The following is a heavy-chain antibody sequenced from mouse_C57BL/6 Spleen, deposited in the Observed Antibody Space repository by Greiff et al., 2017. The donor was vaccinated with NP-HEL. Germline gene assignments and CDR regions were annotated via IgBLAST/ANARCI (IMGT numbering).Heavy chain of an antibody. Sequence: EVMLVESGGGLVQPKGSLKLSCAASGFSFNTYAMNWVRQAPGKGLEWVARIRSKSNNYATYYADSVKDRFTISRDDSESMLYLQMNNLKTEDTAMYYCVVSSWYYAMDYWGQGTSVTVSS. J-gene: IGHJ4*01. CDR3: VVSSWYYAMDY. CDR2: IRSKSNNYAT. CDR1: GFSFNTYA. D-gene: IGHD1-1*01. V-gene: IGHV10-1*01.